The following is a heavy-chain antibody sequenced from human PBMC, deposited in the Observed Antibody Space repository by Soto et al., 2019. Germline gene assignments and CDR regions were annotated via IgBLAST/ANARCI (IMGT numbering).Heavy chain of an antibody. CDR1: GFTFSTYG. Sequence: PGGSLRLSFAHSGFTFSTYGMHWVRQAPFKGQEWVAFMGNDGITTFYADSVKGRFTISRDNYKSTVFVQMNSLGFDDTAVYYFVRSSGVPTTDFAYWGQGALVTVS. J-gene: IGHJ4*02. CDR2: MGNDGITT. D-gene: IGHD3-10*01. V-gene: IGHV3-30*02. CDR3: VRSSGVPTTDFAY.